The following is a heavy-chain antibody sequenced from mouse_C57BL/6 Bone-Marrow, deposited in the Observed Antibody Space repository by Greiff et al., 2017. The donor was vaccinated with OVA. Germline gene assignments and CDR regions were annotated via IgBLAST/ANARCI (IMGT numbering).Heavy chain of an antibody. CDR2: ISDGGSYT. CDR3: ARRDPYYFDY. CDR1: GFTFSSYA. J-gene: IGHJ2*01. V-gene: IGHV5-4*03. Sequence: EVKLVESGGGLVKPGGSLKLSCAASGFTFSSYAMSWVRQTPEKRLEWVATISDGGSYTYYPDNVKGRFTISRDNAKNNLYLQMRHLKSEDTAMYYCARRDPYYFDYWGQGTTLTVSS.